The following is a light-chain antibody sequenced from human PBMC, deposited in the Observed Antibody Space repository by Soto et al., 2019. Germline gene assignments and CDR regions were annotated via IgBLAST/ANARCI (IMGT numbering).Light chain of an antibody. CDR3: QQTYTFPWT. Sequence: DIQLTQAPSFLSASAGDRVSITCRASQAISSYLAWYQQKPGRAPKLLIYAASTLQSGVPLRFSGAGSRTDFSLTISGLQPEDSATYYCQQTYTFPWTFGQGTKVDIK. CDR1: QAISSY. J-gene: IGKJ1*01. V-gene: IGKV1-9*01. CDR2: AAS.